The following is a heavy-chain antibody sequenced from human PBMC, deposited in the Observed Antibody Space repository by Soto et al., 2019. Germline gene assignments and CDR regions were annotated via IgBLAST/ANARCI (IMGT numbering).Heavy chain of an antibody. J-gene: IGHJ6*02. CDR3: AREAPYCTSATCPKFYDMDV. CDR1: GGTFGSYA. CDR2: IIPILNSP. V-gene: IGHV1-69*01. Sequence: QVQLVQSGAEVKKPGSSVKVSCKASGGTFGSYAITWVRRAPGQGLEWLGGIIPILNSPAYAQKFQARVVITEDEITITAYMELNSLRFDDTAVYYCAREAPYCTSATCPKFYDMDVWGQGTTVTVAS. D-gene: IGHD2-2*01.